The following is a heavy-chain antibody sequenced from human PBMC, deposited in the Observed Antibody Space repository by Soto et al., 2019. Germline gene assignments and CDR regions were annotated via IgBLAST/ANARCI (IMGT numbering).Heavy chain of an antibody. D-gene: IGHD3-10*01. J-gene: IGHJ6*02. V-gene: IGHV3-11*01. CDR1: GFTFSDYY. Sequence: QVQLVESGGGLVKPGGSLRLSCVASGFTFSDYYMSWIRQAPGKGLEWISYISSSGSKIFYADSMKGRFTISRDNAKNSVFLQMNSLRAEDTAVYYSAKFMGRGVYFYYGLDFWGQGTTVTVSS. CDR2: ISSSGSKI. CDR3: AKFMGRGVYFYYGLDF.